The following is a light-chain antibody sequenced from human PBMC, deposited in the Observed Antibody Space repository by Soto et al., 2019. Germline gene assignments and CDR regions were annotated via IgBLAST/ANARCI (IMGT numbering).Light chain of an antibody. Sequence: QAVVTQEPSLTVSPGGTVTLTCGSSTGAVTSGHFPYWFQQKPGQAPRTLIYDASDKHSSTPARFSGSLVGGKAALTLSGAQPDYEAEYYCLLFYSGARVFGGGTKLTVL. J-gene: IGLJ3*02. V-gene: IGLV7-46*01. CDR3: LLFYSGARV. CDR1: TGAVTSGHF. CDR2: DAS.